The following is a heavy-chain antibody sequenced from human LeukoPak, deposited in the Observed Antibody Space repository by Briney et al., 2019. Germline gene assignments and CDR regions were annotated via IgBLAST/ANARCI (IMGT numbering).Heavy chain of an antibody. V-gene: IGHV3-7*05. D-gene: IGHD2-21*02. CDR1: GFTFSNYW. J-gene: IGHJ4*02. Sequence: GGSLRLSCAASGFTFSNYWMTWVRQAPGKGLEWVANIKYDGNEQYYVDSVKGRSTFSRDNAKNSLFLQMNSLRAEDTAVYYCARAQKGVTETLDYWGQGTLVTVSS. CDR3: ARAQKGVTETLDY. CDR2: IKYDGNEQ.